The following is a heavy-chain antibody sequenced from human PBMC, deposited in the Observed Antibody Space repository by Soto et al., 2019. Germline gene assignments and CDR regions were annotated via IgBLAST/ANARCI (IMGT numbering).Heavy chain of an antibody. J-gene: IGHJ6*02. V-gene: IGHV3-9*01. CDR2: ISWYSGSI. Sequence: GGSRRLSCAASGFTLDYYAMHWVRPAPGKGLEWVSGISWYSGSINYAASVKGRFTISRDNDKNSLYLQKNRLRGEDTALYYCAKDMYSSHHYGMDVWGQGTTVTVSS. D-gene: IGHD6-13*01. CDR3: AKDMYSSHHYGMDV. CDR1: GFTLDYYA.